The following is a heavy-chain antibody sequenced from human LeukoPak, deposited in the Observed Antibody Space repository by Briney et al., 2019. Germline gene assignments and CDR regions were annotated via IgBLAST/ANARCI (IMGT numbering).Heavy chain of an antibody. Sequence: SETLSLTCAVYGGSFSGYYWSWIRQPPGKGLEWIGEISHSGSTNYNPSLKSRVTISVDTSKNQFSLKLTSVTAADTAVYYCARLAVAGTPDDYWGQGTLVTVSS. V-gene: IGHV4-34*01. D-gene: IGHD6-19*01. CDR3: ARLAVAGTPDDY. CDR1: GGSFSGYY. CDR2: ISHSGST. J-gene: IGHJ4*02.